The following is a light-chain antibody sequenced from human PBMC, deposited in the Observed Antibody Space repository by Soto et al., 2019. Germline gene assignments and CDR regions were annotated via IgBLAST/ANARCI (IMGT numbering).Light chain of an antibody. CDR2: EVT. CDR3: ISYIPSTTTHWV. V-gene: IGLV2-8*01. CDR1: SSDVGYYDY. J-gene: IGLJ3*02. Sequence: QSALTQPPSASGFPGQSVTISCTGTSSDVGYYDYVSWYQQHPGKAPKLVIYEVTKRPSGVPDRVSASKSGNTASLTVSGLRAEDEADYYCISYIPSTTTHWVFGGGTKLTVL.